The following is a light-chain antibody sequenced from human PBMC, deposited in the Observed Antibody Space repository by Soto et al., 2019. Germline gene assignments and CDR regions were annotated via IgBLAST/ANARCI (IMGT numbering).Light chain of an antibody. V-gene: IGLV1-40*01. Sequence: QSALTQPPSVSGAPGQRVTISCTGSSSNIGAGYDVHWYQQLPGTAPKLLIYGNSNRPSGVPDRFSGSKSGTSASLAITGLQAEDEADYYCQSYDSSLSALWVFGTGTKLTVL. J-gene: IGLJ1*01. CDR3: QSYDSSLSALWV. CDR2: GNS. CDR1: SSNIGAGYD.